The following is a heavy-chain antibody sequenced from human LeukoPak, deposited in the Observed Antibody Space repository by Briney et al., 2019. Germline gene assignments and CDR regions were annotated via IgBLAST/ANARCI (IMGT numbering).Heavy chain of an antibody. CDR1: GFTFSNYW. CDR3: ARGSGWYFP. Sequence: GGSLRLSCAASGFTFSNYWMSWVRQAPGKGLEWVANIKQDGSENYYVDSVKGRFTISRDNAKNLLYLQMKSLRAEDTAVYYCARGSGWYFPGGQGTLVTVSS. CDR2: IKQDGSEN. D-gene: IGHD6-19*01. J-gene: IGHJ5*02. V-gene: IGHV3-7*01.